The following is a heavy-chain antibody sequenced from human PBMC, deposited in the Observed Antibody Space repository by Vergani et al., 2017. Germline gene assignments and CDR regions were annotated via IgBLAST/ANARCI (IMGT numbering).Heavy chain of an antibody. CDR2: IDHTGRP. V-gene: IGHV4-34*01. CDR1: GGSFTSYH. J-gene: IGHJ6*03. D-gene: IGHD4-11*01. Sequence: QVQLQQWGGGLLKPSETLSLTCVVNGGSFTSYHWTWIRQSPGEGLEWVGDIDHTGRPDYNPSLKSRPTMSVVNARNQFSLTLNSVTATDTAIYFCARVNTETNCHLYCYYYMDVWGQGTAVTVS. CDR3: ARVNTETNCHLYCYYYMDV.